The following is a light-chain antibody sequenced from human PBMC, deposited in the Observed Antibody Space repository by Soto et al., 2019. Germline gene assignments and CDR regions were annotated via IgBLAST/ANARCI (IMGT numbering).Light chain of an antibody. V-gene: IGLV2-8*01. Sequence: QSALTQPPSASGSPGQSVTISCTGTSSDVGGYNSVSWYQQHPGKAPKLMIYEVSRRPSGVPDRFSASKSGNTASLTVSGLQAEDEADYYCSSYAGSNDFVVFGGGTKLTVL. J-gene: IGLJ2*01. CDR1: SSDVGGYNS. CDR2: EVS. CDR3: SSYAGSNDFVV.